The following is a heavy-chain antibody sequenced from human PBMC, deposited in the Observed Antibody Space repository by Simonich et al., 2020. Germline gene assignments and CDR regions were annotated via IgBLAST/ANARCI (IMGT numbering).Heavy chain of an antibody. Sequence: QVQLVQSGAEVKKPGASVKVSCKASGYTFTSYGISWVRQAPGQGPDWMAGCSTYNGNTNYAQKLQGRVTMTTDTSTSTAYMELRSLRSDDTAVYYCARASRGTWWYYYFDYWGQGTLVTVSS. CDR1: GYTFTSYG. D-gene: IGHD2-15*01. J-gene: IGHJ4*02. CDR3: ARASRGTWWYYYFDY. CDR2: CSTYNGNT. V-gene: IGHV1-18*01.